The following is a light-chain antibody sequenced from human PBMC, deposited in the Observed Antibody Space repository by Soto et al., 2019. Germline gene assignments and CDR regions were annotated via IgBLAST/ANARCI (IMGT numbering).Light chain of an antibody. CDR3: QQYNNWLSWT. CDR2: ADS. Sequence: EIVLTQSPATLSLSPGETATLSCRASQSVSGYIGWYQQKPGQAPRLLIYADSNRATGIPARFSGSGSGTDFTLTISSLQSEDFAVYYCQQYNNWLSWTFGQGTKVDIK. J-gene: IGKJ1*01. V-gene: IGKV3D-15*01. CDR1: QSVSGY.